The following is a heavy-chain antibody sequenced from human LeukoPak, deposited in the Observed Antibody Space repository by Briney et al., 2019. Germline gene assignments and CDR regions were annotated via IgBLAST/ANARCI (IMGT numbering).Heavy chain of an antibody. D-gene: IGHD3-22*01. CDR1: GFTFSSYS. J-gene: IGHJ4*02. CDR3: ARDPGYYDSSGPFDY. CDR2: ISSSSSYI. Sequence: GGSLRLSCAASGFTFSSYSMNWVRQAPGKGLEWVSSISSSSSYIYYADSVKGRFTISRDNAKNSLYLQMNSLRAEDTAVYYCARDPGYYDSSGPFDYWGQGTLVTVSS. V-gene: IGHV3-21*01.